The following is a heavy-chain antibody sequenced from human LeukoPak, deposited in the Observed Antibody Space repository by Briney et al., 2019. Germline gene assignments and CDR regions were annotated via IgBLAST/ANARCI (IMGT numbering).Heavy chain of an antibody. V-gene: IGHV4-4*07. CDR3: ARGDRDLGY. D-gene: IGHD3-22*01. CDR1: GGSISGYY. CDR2: IYTSGTT. Sequence: SETLSLTCTVSGGSISGYYWTWIRQPAGKGLEWIGRIYTSGTTNYNPSLKSRVTMSLDTSKNQFSLKLTSVTAADTAVYYCARGDRDLGYWGQGTLVTVSS. J-gene: IGHJ4*02.